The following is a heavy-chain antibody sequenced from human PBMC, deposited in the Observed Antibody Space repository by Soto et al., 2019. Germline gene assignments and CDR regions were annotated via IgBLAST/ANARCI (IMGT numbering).Heavy chain of an antibody. CDR2: IYYSGST. CDR1: GGSISSGDYY. V-gene: IGHV4-30-4*01. CDR3: ARGVTMVRGVITT. D-gene: IGHD3-10*01. Sequence: QVQLQESGPGLVKPSQTLSLTCTVSGGSISSGDYYWSWLRQPPGKGLEWIGYIYYSGSTYYNPSLKSRVTISVDTSKNQFALKLSSVTAANTAVYYCARGVTMVRGVITTWGQGTLVTVSS. J-gene: IGHJ5*02.